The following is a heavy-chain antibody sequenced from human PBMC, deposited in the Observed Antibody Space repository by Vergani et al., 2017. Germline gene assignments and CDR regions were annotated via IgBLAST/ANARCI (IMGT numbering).Heavy chain of an antibody. CDR2: ISSSSSYI. V-gene: IGHV3-21*01. J-gene: IGHJ6*02. CDR1: GFTFSSYS. Sequence: EVQLVESGGGLVKPGGSLRLSCAASGFTFSSYSMNWVRQAPGKGLEWVSSISSSSSYIYYADSVKGRFTISRDNAKNSLYLQMNSLRAEDTAVYYCARDRSHYDYYGMDVWGQGTTVTVSS. D-gene: IGHD1-26*01. CDR3: ARDRSHYDYYGMDV.